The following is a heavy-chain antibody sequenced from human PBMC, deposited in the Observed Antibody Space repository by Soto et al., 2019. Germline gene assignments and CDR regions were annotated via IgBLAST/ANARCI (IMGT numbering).Heavy chain of an antibody. J-gene: IGHJ6*02. CDR3: AAVLAPMVPETYVPTGAYYYSMDV. CDR1: GHTLSESS. D-gene: IGHD3-16*01. Sequence: ASVKVSCKVSGHTLSESSIHWVRQSPGRGLEWMGGFDPDVGGTKYAQEFQGRVTLAEDTSTDTAYMDLSSLTFGDTAVYYCAAVLAPMVPETYVPTGAYYYSMDVWGQGTTVTVSS. CDR2: FDPDVGGT. V-gene: IGHV1-24*01.